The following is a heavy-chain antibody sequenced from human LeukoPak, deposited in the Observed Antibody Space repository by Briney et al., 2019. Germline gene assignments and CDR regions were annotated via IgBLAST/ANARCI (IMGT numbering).Heavy chain of an antibody. Sequence: PSQTLSLTCTVSGDSITNYYWGWIRQPAGKGLEWIGRIHSSGSTNNHPSLESRLTMSVDTSKNQFSLELTSVTAADTAMYFCAKEGLSTMNWDSWGQGALVTVSS. CDR2: IHSSGST. CDR1: GDSITNYY. V-gene: IGHV4-4*07. J-gene: IGHJ4*02. CDR3: AKEGLSTMNWDS. D-gene: IGHD1-1*01.